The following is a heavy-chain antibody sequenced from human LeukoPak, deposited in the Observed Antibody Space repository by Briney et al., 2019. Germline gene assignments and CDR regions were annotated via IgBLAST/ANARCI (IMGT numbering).Heavy chain of an antibody. CDR2: IKQDGSEQ. Sequence: GGSLRLSCAASGFTFNSHWMTWVRQAPGKGLEWVANIKQDGSEQYYVDSVKGRFTISRDNAKESLFLQLHSLRVEDTAVYYCARLGGMYYYGMGVWGKGTTVTVSS. D-gene: IGHD3-16*01. CDR3: ARLGGMYYYGMGV. V-gene: IGHV3-7*03. CDR1: GFTFNSHW. J-gene: IGHJ6*04.